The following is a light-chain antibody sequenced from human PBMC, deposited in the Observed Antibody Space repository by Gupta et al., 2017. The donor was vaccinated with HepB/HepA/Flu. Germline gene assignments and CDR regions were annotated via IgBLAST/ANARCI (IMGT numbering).Light chain of an antibody. CDR3: QHYGTSRGS. CDR2: GAS. Sequence: EIVLTQSPGTLSLSPGERATLSCRASQTVTRDFLAWYQQKPGQAPRLLIYGASSRATGIPDRFSGRGSGTDFTLTISSLEPEDFAVFYCQHYGTSRGSFGQGTKLEIK. CDR1: QTVTRDF. J-gene: IGKJ2*04. V-gene: IGKV3-20*01.